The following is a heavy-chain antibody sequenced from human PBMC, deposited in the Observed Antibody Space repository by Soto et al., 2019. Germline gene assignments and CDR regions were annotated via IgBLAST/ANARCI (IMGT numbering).Heavy chain of an antibody. V-gene: IGHV3-15*07. CDR1: GFTFSNAW. Sequence: EVQLVESGGGLVKPGGSLTLSCAASGFTFSNAWINWVRQAPGKGLEWVGRVKSKTHGGTTAFAASVKGSFAITRDESLSMAFMRMNSRKIEDTAVYYCTTDSCIAVTPVRLDYWGHGTLVTVSS. CDR3: TTDSCIAVTPVRLDY. D-gene: IGHD2-21*01. J-gene: IGHJ4*01. CDR2: VKSKTHGGTT.